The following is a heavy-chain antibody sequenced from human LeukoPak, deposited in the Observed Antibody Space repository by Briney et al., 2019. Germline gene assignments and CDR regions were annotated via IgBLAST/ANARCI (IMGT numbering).Heavy chain of an antibody. CDR3: ASYGKAPRNFDY. J-gene: IGHJ4*02. CDR1: GGSISSSSYY. D-gene: IGHD3-16*01. V-gene: IGHV4-39*01. Sequence: SETLSLTCTVSGGSISSSSYYWGWIRQPPGKGLEWIGSIYYSGSTYYNPSLKSRVTISVDTSKNQFSLKLSSVTAADTAVYYCASYGKAPRNFDYWGQGTLVTVSS. CDR2: IYYSGST.